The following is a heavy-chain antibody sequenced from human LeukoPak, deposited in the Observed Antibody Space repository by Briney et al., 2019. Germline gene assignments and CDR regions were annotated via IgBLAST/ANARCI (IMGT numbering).Heavy chain of an antibody. CDR3: ARDPGACYFDY. J-gene: IGHJ4*02. CDR2: IKQGGSEK. V-gene: IGHV3-7*01. Sequence: GVSLGLSCAACGFTFSSHWMRWVRQPPGKGREGGANIKQGGSEKYYVDAVEGRFPIYRHNAKNSLYRHMKRVRAEDTAVLLCARDPGACYFDYWAQGPRVRVSS. CDR1: GFTFSSHW. D-gene: IGHD1-26*01.